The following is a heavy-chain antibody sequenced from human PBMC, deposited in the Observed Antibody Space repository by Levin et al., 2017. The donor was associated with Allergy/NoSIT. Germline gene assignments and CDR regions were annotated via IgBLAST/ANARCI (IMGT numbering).Heavy chain of an antibody. J-gene: IGHJ4*02. V-gene: IGHV1-69*04. CDR2: IIPILGIA. CDR1: GGTFSSYT. Sequence: AGGSLRLSCKASGGTFSSYTISWVRQAPGQGLEWMGRIIPILGIANYAQKFQGRVTITADKSTSTAYMELSSLRSEDTAVYYCARDMDPDGYWGQGTLVTVSS. CDR3: ARDMDPDGY. D-gene: IGHD3-10*01.